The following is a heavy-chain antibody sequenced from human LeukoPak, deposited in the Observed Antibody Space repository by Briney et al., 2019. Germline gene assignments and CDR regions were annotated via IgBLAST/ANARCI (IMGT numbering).Heavy chain of an antibody. V-gene: IGHV1-2*02. D-gene: IGHD3-22*01. CDR1: GYTFTRYY. CDR2: INPNSGGT. Sequence: ALVTVSCKASGYTFTRYYMHWVRQAPGKGLEWMGWINPNSGGTNYAQKFQGRVTMTRDTSISTAYMELSRLRSDDTAVYYCARGASLDDSSGDDYWGQGTLVTVSS. CDR3: ARGASLDDSSGDDY. J-gene: IGHJ4*02.